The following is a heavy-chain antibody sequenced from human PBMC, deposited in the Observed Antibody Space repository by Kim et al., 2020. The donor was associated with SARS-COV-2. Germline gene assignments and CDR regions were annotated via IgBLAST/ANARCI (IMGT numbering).Heavy chain of an antibody. CDR3: ARARNTRWRYDSSGYYRYYFDY. J-gene: IGHJ4*02. CDR2: IKQDGSEK. CDR1: GFTFSSYW. Sequence: GGSLRLSCAASGFTFSSYWMSWVRQAPGKGLEWVANIKQDGSEKYYVDSVKGRFTISRDNAKNSLYLQMNSLRAEDTAVYYCARARNTRWRYDSSGYYRYYFDYWGQGTLVTVSS. D-gene: IGHD3-22*01. V-gene: IGHV3-7*03.